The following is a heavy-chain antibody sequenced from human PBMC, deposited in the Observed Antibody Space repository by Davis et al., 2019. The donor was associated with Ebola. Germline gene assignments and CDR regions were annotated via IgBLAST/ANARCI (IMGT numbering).Heavy chain of an antibody. CDR2: VYYSGST. D-gene: IGHD5-12*01. Sequence: MPSETLSLTCTVSGGSIKAKSYHWGWIRQPPGKGLEWIGAVYYSGSTYYNPSLKSRVSTSVDTSKNQFSLRVSSMTAADTAVYYCARGRRSAYDLDFWGQGNLVTVSS. CDR1: GGSIKAKSYH. V-gene: IGHV4-39*01. CDR3: ARGRRSAYDLDF. J-gene: IGHJ4*02.